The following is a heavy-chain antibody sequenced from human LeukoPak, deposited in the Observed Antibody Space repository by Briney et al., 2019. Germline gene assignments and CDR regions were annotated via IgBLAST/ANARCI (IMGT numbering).Heavy chain of an antibody. V-gene: IGHV4-39*01. Sequence: SETLSLTCTVSGGSISSSSYYWGWIRQPRGKGLEWIGSIYYSGSTYYNPSLKSRVTISVDTSKNQFSLKLSSVTAADTAVYYCARHTAIFGVVIGDYYYYMDVWGKGTTVTVSS. CDR2: IYYSGST. D-gene: IGHD3-3*01. J-gene: IGHJ6*03. CDR1: GGSISSSSYY. CDR3: ARHTAIFGVVIGDYYYYMDV.